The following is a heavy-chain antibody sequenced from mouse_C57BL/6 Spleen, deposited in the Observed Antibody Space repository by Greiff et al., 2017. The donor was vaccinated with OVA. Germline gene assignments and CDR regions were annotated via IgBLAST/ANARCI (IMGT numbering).Heavy chain of an antibody. V-gene: IGHV1-82*01. CDR3: ASGEYPWFAY. CDR1: GYAFSSSW. J-gene: IGHJ3*01. Sequence: QVQLQQSGPELVKPGASVKISCKASGYAFSSSWMNWVKQRPGKGLEWIGRIYPGDGDTNYNGKFKGKATLTADKSSSTAYMQLSSLTSEDSAVYFCASGEYPWFAYWGQGTLVTVSA. CDR2: IYPGDGDT. D-gene: IGHD5-1*01.